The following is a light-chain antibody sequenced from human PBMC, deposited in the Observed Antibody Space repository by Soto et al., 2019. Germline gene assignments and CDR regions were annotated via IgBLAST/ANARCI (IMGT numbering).Light chain of an antibody. CDR1: QSVGNRY. Sequence: EIVLAQSPGTPSLSPGERATLSCRASQSVGNRYLAWHQQKPGQAPRLLVYGASSRATGIPDRFSGSGSETDFTLTISRLEPEDVAVYYCQQYDTSPPTFGQGTKVELK. V-gene: IGKV3-20*01. CDR2: GAS. CDR3: QQYDTSPPT. J-gene: IGKJ1*01.